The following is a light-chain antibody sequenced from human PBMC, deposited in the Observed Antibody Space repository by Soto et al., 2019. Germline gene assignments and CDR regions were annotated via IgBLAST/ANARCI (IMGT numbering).Light chain of an antibody. V-gene: IGKV1-5*03. Sequence: DTQMTQFPSTVPRLLRARVTMTCRASQTISSWLAWFQQKPEKPPKLLIYKASTLKSGVPSRFSGSGSGTEFTLTISSLQPDDFATYYCQHYNIYSEAFGQRTKVDI. CDR2: KAS. CDR3: QHYNIYSEA. J-gene: IGKJ1*01. CDR1: QTISSW.